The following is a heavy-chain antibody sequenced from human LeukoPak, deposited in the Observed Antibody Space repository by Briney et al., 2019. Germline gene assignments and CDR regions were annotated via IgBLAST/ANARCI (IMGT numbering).Heavy chain of an antibody. Sequence: GGSLRLSCAASGFTFSSYSMNWVRQAPGKGLEWVASISSSGDYVYHADSVKGRFTISRDNAKNSLFLQLNSLRVEDTAVYYCARERRSAGSFDYWGRGTLVTVSS. CDR1: GFTFSSYS. D-gene: IGHD3-10*01. J-gene: IGHJ4*02. CDR2: ISSSGDYV. CDR3: ARERRSAGSFDY. V-gene: IGHV3-21*01.